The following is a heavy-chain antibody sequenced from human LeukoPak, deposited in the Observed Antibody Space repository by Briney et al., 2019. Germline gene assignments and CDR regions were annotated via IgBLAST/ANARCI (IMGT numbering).Heavy chain of an antibody. CDR3: VKFRGIQHYNYHMDA. Sequence: GGSLRLSCAASGFTFSSYAMSWVRQAPGKGLEWVSAISGSGGSTYYADSVKGRFTISRDNSKNTPSLQMNSLRAEDAAVYYCVKFRGIQHYNYHMDAWGQGTTVTVSS. V-gene: IGHV3-23*01. CDR1: GFTFSSYA. D-gene: IGHD3-10*01. CDR2: ISGSGGST. J-gene: IGHJ6*03.